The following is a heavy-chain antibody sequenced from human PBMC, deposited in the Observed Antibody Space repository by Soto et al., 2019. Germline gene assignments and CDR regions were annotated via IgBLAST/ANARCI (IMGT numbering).Heavy chain of an antibody. J-gene: IGHJ4*02. D-gene: IGHD1-7*01. Sequence: QVQLVESGGGVVQPGRSLRLSCAASGFTFSNYGMYWVRQATGKGLEWVAFISYDGSSKCYADHMKGRHTISRDNSKNTLYLQMNSLRAEDTAVYYCVKGIVNYWALDYWGQGTLVTVSS. V-gene: IGHV3-30*18. CDR1: GFTFSNYG. CDR3: VKGIVNYWALDY. CDR2: ISYDGSSK.